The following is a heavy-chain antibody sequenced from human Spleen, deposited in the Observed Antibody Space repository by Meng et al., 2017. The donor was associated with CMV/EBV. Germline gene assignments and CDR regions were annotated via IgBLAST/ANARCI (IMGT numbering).Heavy chain of an antibody. CDR3: ARHHHSPTFDY. Sequence: QLDRQWSVPGLWNPSATLSLSCTFSCGSISSSSYYWAWIRQPPGEGLEWIGSVVYSGTTYYTSSLKSRVSISVDTSKNQFSLKLSSVTAADTAVYYCARHHHSPTFDYWGQGTLVTVSS. V-gene: IGHV4-39*01. D-gene: IGHD1-14*01. CDR1: CGSISSSSYY. CDR2: VVYSGTT. J-gene: IGHJ4*02.